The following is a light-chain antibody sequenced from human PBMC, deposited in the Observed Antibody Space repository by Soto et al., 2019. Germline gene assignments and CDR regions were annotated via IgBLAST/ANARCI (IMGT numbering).Light chain of an antibody. CDR2: STD. V-gene: IGLV1-44*01. CDR3: AAWDDNLNGLV. J-gene: IGLJ7*01. CDR1: YSNIGSNT. Sequence: QSVLTQPPSASGTPGQRDTISCSGSYSNIGSNTVNWYQHLPGTAPKLLIYSTDQRPSGVPDRFSGSKSGTSASLAISGLQSDDEADYYCAAWDDNLNGLVFGGGTQLTVL.